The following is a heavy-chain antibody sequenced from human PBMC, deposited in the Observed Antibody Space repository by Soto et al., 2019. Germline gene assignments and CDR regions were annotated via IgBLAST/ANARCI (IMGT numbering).Heavy chain of an antibody. CDR2: ILPMLDIT. V-gene: IGHV1-69*02. D-gene: IGHD6-13*01. CDR3: TLGSWSAECFDF. J-gene: IGHJ3*01. CDR1: GGTFSTYT. Sequence: QVQLVQSGAEVKKPGSSVKVSCKASGGTFSTYTIIWVRQAPGQGLEWMGRILPMLDITNSAQRFQGRVTXXAXKSTSKDYLELSSLKSEDAAVYYCTLGSWSAECFDFWGRGAMVTVSS.